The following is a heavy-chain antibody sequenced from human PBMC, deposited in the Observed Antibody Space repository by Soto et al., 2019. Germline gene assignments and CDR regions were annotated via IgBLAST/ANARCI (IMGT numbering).Heavy chain of an antibody. Sequence: AGGSLRLSCAASGFTFSAYAMSWVRQAPGKGLEWVSSINVDDSAYYADSVKGRFTISRDNSKGTVFLELSSLRVEDTATFYCAKNYYFDHWGQGTQVTVSS. CDR1: GFTFSAYA. CDR3: AKNYYFDH. CDR2: INVDDSA. V-gene: IGHV3-23*01. J-gene: IGHJ4*02.